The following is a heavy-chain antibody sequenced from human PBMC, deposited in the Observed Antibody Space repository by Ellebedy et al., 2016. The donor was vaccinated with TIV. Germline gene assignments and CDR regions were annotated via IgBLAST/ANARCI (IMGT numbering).Heavy chain of an antibody. CDR1: GFTFSTYW. J-gene: IGHJ4*02. CDR2: MNQVGSEK. V-gene: IGHV3-7*03. Sequence: PGGSLRLSCAASGFTFSTYWMSWVRQAPGKGLEWVANMNQVGSEKYYVDSVKGRFTISRDNAKNSLCLQMNSLRAEDTAVYYCARFSGYDYWGQGTLVTVSS. D-gene: IGHD5-12*01. CDR3: ARFSGYDY.